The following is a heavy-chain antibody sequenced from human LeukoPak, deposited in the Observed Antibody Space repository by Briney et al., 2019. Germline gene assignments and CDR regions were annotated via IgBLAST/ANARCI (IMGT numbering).Heavy chain of an antibody. CDR3: TRSFLYSRETLDAFDI. CDR1: GGSISSGSYY. D-gene: IGHD6-13*01. V-gene: IGHV4-31*03. CDR2: IYYSGST. J-gene: IGHJ3*02. Sequence: SETLSLTCTVSGGSISSGSYYWGWIRQPPGKGLEWIGYIYYSGSTYYNPSLKSRVTISVDTSKNQFSLKLSSVTAADTAVYYCTRSFLYSRETLDAFDIWGQGTMVTVSS.